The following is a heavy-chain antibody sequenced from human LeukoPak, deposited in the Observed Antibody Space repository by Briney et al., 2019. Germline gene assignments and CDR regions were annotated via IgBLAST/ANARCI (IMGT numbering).Heavy chain of an antibody. J-gene: IGHJ1*01. CDR2: IYYSGST. V-gene: IGHV4-59*01. CDR3: ARGSLSSGWYYFEH. CDR1: GGSISSYY. D-gene: IGHD6-19*01. Sequence: SETLSLTCNVSGGSISSYYWSWIRQPPGKGLEWIGYIYYSGSTNYNPSLKSRVTISVDTSKNQFSLKLSSVTAADTAVYYCARGSLSSGWYYFEHWGQGTLVTVSS.